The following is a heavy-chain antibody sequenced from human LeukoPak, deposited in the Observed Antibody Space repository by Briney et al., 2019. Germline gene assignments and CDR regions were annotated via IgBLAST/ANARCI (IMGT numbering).Heavy chain of an antibody. D-gene: IGHD6-19*01. Sequence: ASVKASCKVSGYTLTELSMHWVRQAPGKGLEWMGGFDPEDGETIYAQKFQGRVTMTEDTSTDTAYMELSSLRSEDTAVYYCATDSISSGWSVDYWGQGTLVTVSS. V-gene: IGHV1-24*01. CDR3: ATDSISSGWSVDY. CDR2: FDPEDGET. CDR1: GYTLTELS. J-gene: IGHJ4*02.